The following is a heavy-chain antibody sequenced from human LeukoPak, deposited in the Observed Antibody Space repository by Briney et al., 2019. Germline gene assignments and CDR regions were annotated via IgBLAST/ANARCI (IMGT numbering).Heavy chain of an antibody. D-gene: IGHD2-21*02. V-gene: IGHV3-21*01. CDR3: ARGSYCGGDCYLAFFDY. Sequence: AGGSLRLSCAASGFTFSSYSMNWVRQAPGKGLEWVSSISSSSSYTYYADSVKGRFTISRDNAKNSLYLQMNSLRAEDTAVYYCARGSYCGGDCYLAFFDYWGQGTLVTVSS. J-gene: IGHJ4*02. CDR2: ISSSSSYT. CDR1: GFTFSSYS.